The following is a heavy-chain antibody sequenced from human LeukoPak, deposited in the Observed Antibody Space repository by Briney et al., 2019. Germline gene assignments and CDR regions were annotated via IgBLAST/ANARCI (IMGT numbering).Heavy chain of an antibody. CDR1: GGSISSYY. D-gene: IGHD7-27*01. CDR3: ARGSIMRGTGFDY. Sequence: SETLSLTCTVSGGSISSYYWSWIRQPPGKGLEWIGYIYYSGSTNYNPSLKSRVTISVDTSKNQFSLKLSSVTAADTAVYYCARGSIMRGTGFDYWGQGTLVTVSS. CDR2: IYYSGST. J-gene: IGHJ4*02. V-gene: IGHV4-59*01.